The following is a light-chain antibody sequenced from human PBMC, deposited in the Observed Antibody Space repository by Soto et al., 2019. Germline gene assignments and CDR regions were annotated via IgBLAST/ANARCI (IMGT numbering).Light chain of an antibody. Sequence: QSVLTQPASVSGSPGQSITISCTGTSSDVGGHNYVSWYQQHPDKAPKLLIFEVTYRPSGVSDRFSGSKSGNTASLTISGLQAEDEAAYYCSSYTTRNTWVFGGGTKVTVL. J-gene: IGLJ3*02. CDR1: SSDVGGHNY. V-gene: IGLV2-14*01. CDR2: EVT. CDR3: SSYTTRNTWV.